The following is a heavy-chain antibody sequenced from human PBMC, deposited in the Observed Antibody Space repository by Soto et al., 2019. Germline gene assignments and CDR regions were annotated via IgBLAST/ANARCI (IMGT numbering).Heavy chain of an antibody. CDR1: GFTFSSYA. V-gene: IGHV3-23*01. D-gene: IGHD3-22*01. CDR2: ISGSGSST. CDR3: AKVAGYYYDSSGYPDSGGLVDY. J-gene: IGHJ4*02. Sequence: GGSLRLSCAASGFTFSSYAMSWVRQAPGKGLEWVSAISGSGSSTYYADSVKGRFTISRDNSKNTLYLQMNSLRAEDTAVYYCAKVAGYYYDSSGYPDSGGLVDYWGQGTLVTVSS.